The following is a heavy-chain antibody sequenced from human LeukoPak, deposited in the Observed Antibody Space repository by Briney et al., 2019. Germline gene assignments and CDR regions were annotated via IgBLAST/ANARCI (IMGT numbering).Heavy chain of an antibody. CDR2: IMPLFGTA. CDR1: GGTFNNSA. Sequence: SVKVSCKASGGTFNNSAISWVRQAPGQGLEWLGGIMPLFGTAGYAQKFQGRVTITKDESTRTVYLELTSLTSDDTAVYYCARDVHGDYGSGWFDPWGQGTLVSVSS. D-gene: IGHD4-17*01. CDR3: ARDVHGDYGSGWFDP. V-gene: IGHV1-69*05. J-gene: IGHJ5*02.